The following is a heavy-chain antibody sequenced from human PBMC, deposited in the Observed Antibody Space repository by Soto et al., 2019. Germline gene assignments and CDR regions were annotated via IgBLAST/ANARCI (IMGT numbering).Heavy chain of an antibody. CDR1: GGSISSFY. CDR3: ARDRAGYCSGGKCYSHSFDV. Sequence: SETLSLTCTVCGGSISSFYWSWIWQSQGEGLEWIGYVYHKRSSDYDPSLKSRATISLDTSKNQFSLRLGSVTAEDTAVYFCARDRAGYCSGGKCYSHSFDVWGQGTMVTVSS. J-gene: IGHJ3*01. V-gene: IGHV4-59*01. CDR2: VYHKRSS. D-gene: IGHD2-15*01.